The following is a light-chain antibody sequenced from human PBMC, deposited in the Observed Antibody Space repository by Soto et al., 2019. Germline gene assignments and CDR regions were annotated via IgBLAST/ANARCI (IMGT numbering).Light chain of an antibody. V-gene: IGKV3-20*01. CDR3: QQYGSSPYT. CDR2: GIS. CDR1: QSVSNNY. J-gene: IGKJ2*01. Sequence: EIVLTQSPGTLSLSPGERATLSCRASQSVSNNYLAWYQQKPGQAPRLLIYGISSRATGTPDRFSGSGSGTYFARTISRLEPEDLAVYYCQQYGSSPYTFGQG.